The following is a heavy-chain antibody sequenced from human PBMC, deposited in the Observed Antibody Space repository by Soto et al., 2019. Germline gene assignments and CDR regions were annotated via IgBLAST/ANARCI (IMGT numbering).Heavy chain of an antibody. Sequence: QVHLLQSGAEVQKPGSSVRVSCRTSGGTFDNYAFSWVRQAPGQGLEWMGGINAHSGGTEYAQKFQGRVTLTRDTSIATAYLTLTSLTSDDTALYYCAKDLTRQLAYWLDPWGQGTQVTVSS. CDR1: GGTFDNYA. D-gene: IGHD6-6*01. CDR3: AKDLTRQLAYWLDP. V-gene: IGHV1-2*02. CDR2: INAHSGGT. J-gene: IGHJ5*02.